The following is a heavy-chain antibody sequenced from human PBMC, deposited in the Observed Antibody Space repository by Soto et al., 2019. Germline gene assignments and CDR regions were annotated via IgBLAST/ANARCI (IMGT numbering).Heavy chain of an antibody. CDR2: ISYDGSNK. D-gene: IGHD2-15*01. J-gene: IGHJ4*02. CDR3: ATGFLGLCTGGNCPLDS. V-gene: IGHV3-30-3*01. CDR1: GFTFSSYA. Sequence: GGSLRLSCAASGFTFSSYAMHWVRQAPGKGLEWVAVISYDGSNKYYADSVKGRFTISRDNSKNTLYLQMNSLRAEDTAVYYCATGFLGLCTGGNCPLDSWGQGSLVTVPQ.